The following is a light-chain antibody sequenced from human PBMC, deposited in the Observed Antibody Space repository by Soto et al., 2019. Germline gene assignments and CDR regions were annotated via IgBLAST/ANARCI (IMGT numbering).Light chain of an antibody. CDR1: QSISSW. CDR2: KAS. CDR3: QQYNSYSRT. J-gene: IGKJ1*01. V-gene: IGKV1-5*03. Sequence: DIPMTQSPSTLSASVGDRVTITCRASQSISSWLAWYQQKPGKDPKLLIYKASSLESGVTSRFSGSGSGTEFTLTISSLQPDDFATYYCQQYNSYSRTFGQGTKVEIK.